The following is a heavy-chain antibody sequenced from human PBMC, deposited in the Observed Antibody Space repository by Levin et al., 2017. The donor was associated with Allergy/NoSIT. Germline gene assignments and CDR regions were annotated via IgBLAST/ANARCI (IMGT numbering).Heavy chain of an antibody. J-gene: IGHJ4*02. CDR1: GFSFRSFG. Sequence: GESLKISCAASGFSFRSFGMHWVRQAPGKGLEWVAVISYDESDKFYADSVKGRFTISRDNTKNTLYLQMNSLRSEDAAVYYCAKDVVFGTSSWSLDFWGQGNLGTVSS. V-gene: IGHV3-30*18. D-gene: IGHD6-13*01. CDR2: ISYDESDK. CDR3: AKDVVFGTSSWSLDF.